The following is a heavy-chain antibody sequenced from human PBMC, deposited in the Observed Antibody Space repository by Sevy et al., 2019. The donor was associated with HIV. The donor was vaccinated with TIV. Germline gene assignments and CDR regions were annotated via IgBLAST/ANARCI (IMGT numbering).Heavy chain of an antibody. Sequence: GGSLRLSCAASGFTFSSYAMSWVRQAPGKGLEWVSAISGSGGSTYYADSVKGRFTISKDNSKNTLYLQMNSMRAEDTAVYYCAKLVAYYDFCSGYSGGLERQFYFDYWGQGTLVTVSS. CDR1: GFTFSSYA. D-gene: IGHD3-3*01. V-gene: IGHV3-23*01. CDR3: AKLVAYYDFCSGYSGGLERQFYFDY. CDR2: ISGSGGST. J-gene: IGHJ4*02.